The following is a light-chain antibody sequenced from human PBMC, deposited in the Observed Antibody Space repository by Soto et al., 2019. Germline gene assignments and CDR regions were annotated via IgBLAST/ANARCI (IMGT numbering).Light chain of an antibody. J-gene: IGLJ1*01. CDR3: CSYAGSSYV. CDR1: SSDVGSYNL. Sequence: QSVLTRPASVSGSPGQSITISCTGTSSDVGSYNLVSWYQQHPGKAPKLMIYEGSKRPSGVSNRFSGSKSGNTASLTISGLQAEDEADYYCCSYAGSSYVFGTGTKVTV. CDR2: EGS. V-gene: IGLV2-23*01.